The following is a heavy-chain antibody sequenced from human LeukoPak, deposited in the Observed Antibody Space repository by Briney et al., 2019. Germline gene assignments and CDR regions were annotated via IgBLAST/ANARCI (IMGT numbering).Heavy chain of an antibody. J-gene: IGHJ6*03. CDR1: GFTFTSSA. D-gene: IGHD3-3*01. Sequence: ASVKVSCKASGFTFTSSAMQWVRQARGQRLEWIGWIVVGSGNTNYAQKFQERVTITRDMSTSTAYMELSSLRSEDTAVYYCAATGVYYDFWSGYSGHYYYMDVWGKGTTVTVSS. V-gene: IGHV1-58*02. CDR3: AATGVYYDFWSGYSGHYYYMDV. CDR2: IVVGSGNT.